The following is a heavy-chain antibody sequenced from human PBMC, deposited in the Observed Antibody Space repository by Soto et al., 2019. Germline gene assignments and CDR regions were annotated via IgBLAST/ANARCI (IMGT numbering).Heavy chain of an antibody. CDR1: GGTFSSYT. D-gene: IGHD2-15*01. CDR3: ARGNCSGGSCYYSLLPFDY. Sequence: QVQLVQSGAEVKKPGSSVKVSCKASGGTFSSYTISWVRQAPGQGLEWMGRIIPILGIANYAQKFQGRVTITADKATGTAYMELSSLRSEDTAVYYCARGNCSGGSCYYSLLPFDYWGQGTLVTVSS. CDR2: IIPILGIA. V-gene: IGHV1-69*02. J-gene: IGHJ4*02.